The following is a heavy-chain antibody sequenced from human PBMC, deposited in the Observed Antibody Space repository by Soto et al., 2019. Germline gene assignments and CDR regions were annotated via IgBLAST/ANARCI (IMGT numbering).Heavy chain of an antibody. D-gene: IGHD3-3*01. J-gene: IGHJ6*02. CDR1: GFTFSSYS. Sequence: GGSLRLSCAASGFTFSSYSMNWVRQAPGKGLEWVSSISSSSSYIYYADSVKGRFTISRDNAKNSLYLQMNSLRAEDTAVYYCARDASDFWSGYYTDYYYYYGMDVWGQGTTVTVSS. V-gene: IGHV3-21*01. CDR3: ARDASDFWSGYYTDYYYYYGMDV. CDR2: ISSSSSYI.